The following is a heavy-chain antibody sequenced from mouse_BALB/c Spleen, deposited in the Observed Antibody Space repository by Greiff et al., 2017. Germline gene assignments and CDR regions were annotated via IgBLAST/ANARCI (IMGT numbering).Heavy chain of an antibody. D-gene: IGHD1-1*01. Sequence: EVQVVESGGGLVKPGGSLKLSCAASGFTFSSYAMSWVRQTPEKRLEWVASISSGGSTYYPDSVKGRFTISRDNARNILYLQMSSLRSEDTAMYYCARVLLNFDYWGQGTTLTVSS. CDR3: ARVLLNFDY. V-gene: IGHV5-6-5*01. CDR2: ISSGGST. CDR1: GFTFSSYA. J-gene: IGHJ2*01.